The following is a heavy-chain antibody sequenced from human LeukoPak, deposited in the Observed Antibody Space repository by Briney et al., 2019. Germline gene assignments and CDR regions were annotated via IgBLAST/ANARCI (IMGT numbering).Heavy chain of an antibody. J-gene: IGHJ4*02. D-gene: IGHD2-8*02. CDR2: INWNGGST. Sequence: GGSLRLSCAASGFTFDDYGMSWVRQVPGKGLEWVSDINWNGGSTGYADSMKGRFTISRDNAKNSLYLQMNSLRAEDTALYYCASDSYGGVSSYWGQGTLVTVSS. CDR1: GFTFDDYG. CDR3: ASDSYGGVSSY. V-gene: IGHV3-20*04.